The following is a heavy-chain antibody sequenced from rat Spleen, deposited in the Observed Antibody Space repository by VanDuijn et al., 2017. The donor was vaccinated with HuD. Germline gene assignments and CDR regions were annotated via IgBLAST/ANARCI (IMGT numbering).Heavy chain of an antibody. J-gene: IGHJ2*01. D-gene: IGHD1-9*01. CDR2: ISSDGGRN. Sequence: EVQLVESDGGLVQPGRSLKLSCAASGFTFSNYGMAWVRQAPTKGLEWVTTISSDGGRNFYRDSVKGRFAISRDDAKNSLYLQMDSLRSEDTATYYCARRHYGYTDYFDYWGQGVMVTVSS. CDR3: ARRHYGYTDYFDY. V-gene: IGHV5-29*01. CDR1: GFTFSNYG.